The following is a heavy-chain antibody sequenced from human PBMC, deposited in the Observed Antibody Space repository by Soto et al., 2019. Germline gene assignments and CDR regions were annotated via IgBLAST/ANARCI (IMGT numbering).Heavy chain of an antibody. J-gene: IGHJ4*02. CDR3: ARLNVDIEAIDY. Sequence: ETLSLTCTVSGFSVNSGSYYWSWIRQPPGKGLEWIGYIYYSGSTNYNPSLKSRVTISVDTSKNQFSLKLSSVTAADTAVYYCARLNVDIEAIDYWGQGTLVTVSS. V-gene: IGHV4-61*01. CDR1: GFSVNSGSYY. CDR2: IYYSGST. D-gene: IGHD5-12*01.